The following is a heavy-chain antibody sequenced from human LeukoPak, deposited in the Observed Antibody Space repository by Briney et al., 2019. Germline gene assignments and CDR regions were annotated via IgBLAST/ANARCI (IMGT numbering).Heavy chain of an antibody. CDR3: ARDGGGEYQLLYYFDY. CDR2: IKQDGSEK. Sequence: PGGSLRLSCAASGFTFSSYWMSWVRQAPGKGLEWVANIKQDGSEKYYVDSVKGRLTISRDNAKNSLYLQMNSLRAEDTAVYYCARDGGGEYQLLYYFDYWGQGTLVNVSS. D-gene: IGHD2-2*01. V-gene: IGHV3-7*01. J-gene: IGHJ4*02. CDR1: GFTFSSYW.